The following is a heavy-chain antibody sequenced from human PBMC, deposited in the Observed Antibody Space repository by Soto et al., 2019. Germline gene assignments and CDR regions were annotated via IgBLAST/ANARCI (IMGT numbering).Heavy chain of an antibody. J-gene: IGHJ5*02. Sequence: QLQLQESGPGLVKPSETLSLTCTVSGGSISSSSYYWGWIRQPPGKGLEWIGSNYYSGSTYYNPSLKSRVTISVDPSKNQFSLKLSSVTAADTAVYYCARRGSSSWYGEYNWFDPWGQGTLVTVSS. V-gene: IGHV4-39*01. CDR2: NYYSGST. CDR3: ARRGSSSWYGEYNWFDP. D-gene: IGHD6-13*01. CDR1: GGSISSSSYY.